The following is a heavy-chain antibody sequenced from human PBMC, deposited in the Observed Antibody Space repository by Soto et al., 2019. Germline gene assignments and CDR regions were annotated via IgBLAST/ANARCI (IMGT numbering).Heavy chain of an antibody. D-gene: IGHD3-10*01. V-gene: IGHV4-59*01. CDR3: ARGQWFGELYFDY. CDR2: IYYSGST. J-gene: IGHJ4*02. Sequence: QVQLQESGPGLVKPSETLSLTCTVSGGSISSYYWSWIRQPPGKGLEWIGYIYYSGSTNYNPSLKSRVPIEVATSKNQFSLKQSSVTAADTAVYYCARGQWFGELYFDYWGPGSLVTVSS. CDR1: GGSISSYY.